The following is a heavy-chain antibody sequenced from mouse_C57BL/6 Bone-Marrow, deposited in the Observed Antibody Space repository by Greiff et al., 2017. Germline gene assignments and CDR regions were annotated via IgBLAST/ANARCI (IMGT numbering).Heavy chain of an antibody. J-gene: IGHJ1*03. CDR1: GFTFSDYY. D-gene: IGHD1-1*01. V-gene: IGHV5-16*01. CDR3: ARDRTTVVPTEWYFDV. CDR2: INYDGSST. Sequence: EVMLVESEGGLVQPGSSMKLSCTASGFTFSDYYMAWVRQVPEKGLEWVANINYDGSSTYYLDSLKSRFIISRDNAKNILYLQMSSLKSEDTATYYCARDRTTVVPTEWYFDVWGTGTTVTVSS.